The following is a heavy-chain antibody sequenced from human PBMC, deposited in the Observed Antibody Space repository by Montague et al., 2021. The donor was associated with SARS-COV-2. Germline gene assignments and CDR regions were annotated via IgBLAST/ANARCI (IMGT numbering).Heavy chain of an antibody. J-gene: IGHJ6*02. CDR2: INHSGST. CDR3: TREGYQVLWSDYYYYGMDV. V-gene: IGHV4-34*01. CDR1: GGSFSGYY. Sequence: SETLSPACAVYGGSFSGYYWSRIRQPPGKGLEWIGEINHSGSTNYNPSLKSRVTISVDTSKNQFSLKLSSVTAADTAVYYCTREGYQVLWSDYYYYGMDVWGQGTTVTVSS. D-gene: IGHD2-2*01.